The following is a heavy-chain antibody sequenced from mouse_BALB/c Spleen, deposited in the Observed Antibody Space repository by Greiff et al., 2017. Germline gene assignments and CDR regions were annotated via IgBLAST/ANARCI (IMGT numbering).Heavy chain of an antibody. D-gene: IGHD2-3*01. Sequence: QVQLQQSGAELVKPGASVKMSCKASGYTFTSYWINWVKQRPGQGLEWIGDIYPGRGITNYNEKFKSKATLTLDTSSSTAYMQLSSLTSEDSAVYYCSRGGYDGYLMYFDVWGAGTTVTVSS. CDR3: SRGGYDGYLMYFDV. J-gene: IGHJ1*01. CDR2: IYPGRGIT. CDR1: GYTFTSYW. V-gene: IGHV1-55*01.